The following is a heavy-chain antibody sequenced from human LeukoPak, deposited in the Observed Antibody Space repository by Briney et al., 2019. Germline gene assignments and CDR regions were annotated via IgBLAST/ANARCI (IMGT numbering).Heavy chain of an antibody. Sequence: SETLSLTCTVSGGSISSSSFYWGWIRQPPGRGLEWIGSIYYSGSTSYNPSLKSRVTISVDTSKNQFSLKLSSVTAADTAVYYCARLPTITFFDYWGQGTLDTVSS. J-gene: IGHJ4*02. CDR1: GGSISSSSFY. CDR2: IYYSGST. V-gene: IGHV4-39*01. CDR3: ARLPTITFFDY. D-gene: IGHD5-12*01.